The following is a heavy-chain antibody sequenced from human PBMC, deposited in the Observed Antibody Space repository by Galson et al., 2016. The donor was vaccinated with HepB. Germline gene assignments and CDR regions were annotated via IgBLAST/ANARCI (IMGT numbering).Heavy chain of an antibody. Sequence: SETLSLTCNVSGGSVSSKNYYWTWIRQAPGRGPEWIGYIYYTGITRCRDSPKSRVTLSIDTSKNQFSLGLTSVTAAATAVYYCSRCVVMAAVGKVLLHDACDLWGQGTKVTVSS. CDR3: SRCVVMAAVGKVLLHDACDL. CDR1: GGSVSSKNYY. V-gene: IGHV4-61*01. D-gene: IGHD6-13*01. CDR2: IYYTGIT. J-gene: IGHJ3*01.